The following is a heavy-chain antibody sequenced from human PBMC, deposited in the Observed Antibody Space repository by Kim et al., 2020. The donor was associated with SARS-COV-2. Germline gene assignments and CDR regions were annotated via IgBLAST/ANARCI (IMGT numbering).Heavy chain of an antibody. Sequence: GGSLRLSCAASGFTFSSYSMNWVRQAPGKGLEWVSSISSSSSYIYYADSVKGRFTISRDNAKNSLYLQMNSLRAEDTAVYYCARGPDRIAAALDYWGQGTLVTVSS. J-gene: IGHJ4*02. V-gene: IGHV3-21*04. CDR2: ISSSSSYI. CDR1: GFTFSSYS. CDR3: ARGPDRIAAALDY. D-gene: IGHD6-13*01.